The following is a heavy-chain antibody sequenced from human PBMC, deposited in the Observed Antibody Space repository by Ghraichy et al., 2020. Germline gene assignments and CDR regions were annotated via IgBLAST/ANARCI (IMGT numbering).Heavy chain of an antibody. J-gene: IGHJ4*02. D-gene: IGHD3-3*01. CDR2: IRSKANSYAT. CDR3: TTTLRFLELGVDY. V-gene: IGHV3-73*01. CDR1: GFTFSGSA. Sequence: GGSLRLSCAASGFTFSGSAMHWVRQASGKGLEWVGRIRSKANSYATAYAASVKGRFTISRDDSKNTAYLQMNSLKTEDTAVYYCTTTLRFLELGVDYWGQGTLVTVSS.